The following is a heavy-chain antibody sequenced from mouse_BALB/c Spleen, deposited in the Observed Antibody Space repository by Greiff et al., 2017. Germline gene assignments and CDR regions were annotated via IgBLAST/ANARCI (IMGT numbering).Heavy chain of an antibody. CDR1: GFSLTSYG. CDR3: ALSDRVYAMDY. D-gene: IGHD6-2*01. J-gene: IGHJ4*01. CDR2: IWGDGST. V-gene: IGHV2-3*01. Sequence: VKLMESGPGLVAPSQSLSITCTVSGFSLTSYGVSWVRQPPGKGLEWLGVIWGDGSTNYHSALISRLSISKDNSKSQVFLKLNSLQTDETATYSCALSDRVYAMDYWGQGTSVTVSS.